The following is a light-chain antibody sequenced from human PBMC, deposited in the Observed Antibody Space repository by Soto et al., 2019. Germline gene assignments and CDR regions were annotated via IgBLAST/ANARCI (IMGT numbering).Light chain of an antibody. CDR2: DAF. J-gene: IGKJ3*01. Sequence: EIVFTQSPATLSLSPGERATLSCRASQSVRSYLAWYQQKPGQTPRLLIYDAFNRATGIPARFSGSGSGTDFTLTISSLEPEDFAVYYCQQRGNWPQTFGPGTKVDI. CDR1: QSVRSY. V-gene: IGKV3-11*01. CDR3: QQRGNWPQT.